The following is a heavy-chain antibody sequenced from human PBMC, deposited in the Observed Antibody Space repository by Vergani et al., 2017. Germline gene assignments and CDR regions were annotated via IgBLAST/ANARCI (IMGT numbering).Heavy chain of an antibody. CDR2: IYYSGST. CDR1: GGSISSYY. D-gene: IGHD3-16*01. CDR3: ARMGSYWYFDL. V-gene: IGHV4-59*12. Sequence: QVQLQESGPGLVKPSETLSLTCTVSGGSISSYYWSWIRQPPGKGLEWIGYIYYSGSTNYNPSLKSRVTISVDTSKNQFSLKLSSVTAADTAVYYCARMGSYWYFDLWGRGTLVTVSS. J-gene: IGHJ2*01.